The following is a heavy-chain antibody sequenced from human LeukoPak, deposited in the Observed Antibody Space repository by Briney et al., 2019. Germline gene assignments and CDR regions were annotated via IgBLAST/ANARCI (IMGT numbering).Heavy chain of an antibody. J-gene: IGHJ4*02. CDR2: IERDGSDK. D-gene: IGHD6-13*01. CDR3: ARSIPYGTTWYGRSDY. CDR1: GFTFSGYW. Sequence: GGSLRLSCAASGFTFSGYWMSWVRQAPGKGLEWVANIERDGSDKYYVNSVKGRFTISRYNTLNSLYLQMNSLRAEDTASYYCARSIPYGTTWYGRSDYWGQGTLVTVSS. V-gene: IGHV3-7*03.